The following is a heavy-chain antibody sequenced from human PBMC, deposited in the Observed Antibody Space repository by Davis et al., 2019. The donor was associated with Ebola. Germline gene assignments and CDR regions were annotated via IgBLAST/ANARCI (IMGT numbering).Heavy chain of an antibody. CDR1: GFTFSDYY. J-gene: IGHJ6*02. CDR2: ISSGGTSI. Sequence: GESLKISCAASGFTFSDYYMSWIRQAPGQGLEWVSYISSGGTSIYYADSVKGRFTISRDNAKNSLYLQMNSLRAEDTAVYYCVRDEKRGYSGMPYYYIGVDVWGQGTTVTVSS. V-gene: IGHV3-11*01. CDR3: VRDEKRGYSGMPYYYIGVDV. D-gene: IGHD5-12*01.